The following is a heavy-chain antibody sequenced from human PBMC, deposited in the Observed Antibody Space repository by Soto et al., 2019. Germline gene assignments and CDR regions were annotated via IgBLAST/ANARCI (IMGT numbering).Heavy chain of an antibody. Sequence: SCKASGYTFTSYAMHWVRQAPGKVLECVSCISAKSGDVYYXXSVKDRFXXSRDSSKNSRXLQVNXRRTEETAVYYCARSLRYLEDYFDFCGQGTLVTVSX. V-gene: IGHV3-21*01. CDR1: GYTFTSYA. D-gene: IGHD3-3*01. J-gene: IGHJ4*02. CDR3: ARSLRYLEDYFDF. CDR2: ISAKSGDV.